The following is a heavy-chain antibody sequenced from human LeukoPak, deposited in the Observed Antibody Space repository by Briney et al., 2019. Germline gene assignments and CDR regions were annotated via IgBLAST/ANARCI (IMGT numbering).Heavy chain of an antibody. CDR1: GYTFTSYY. D-gene: IGHD6-13*01. CDR2: INPSGGTT. V-gene: IGHV1-46*01. J-gene: IGHJ5*02. CDR3: AREHSAAPTYNL. Sequence: ASVNVSCKASGYTFTSYYMHWVRQAPGQELEWMGIINPSGGTTTYAQKFQGRVTMTRDTSTTTVYMELSSLRSEDTAVYYCAREHSAAPTYNLWGQGTLVTVSS.